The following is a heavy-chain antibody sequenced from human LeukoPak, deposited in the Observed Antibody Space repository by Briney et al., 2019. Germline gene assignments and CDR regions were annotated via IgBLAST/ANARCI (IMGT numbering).Heavy chain of an antibody. CDR3: ARHSGSGSYYTYNFHY. D-gene: IGHD3-10*01. CDR2: ISSSSSYI. Sequence: GGSLRLSCAASGFTFSSYSMNWVRQAPGKGLEWVSSISSSSSYIYYADSVKGRFTISRDNAKNSLYLQMNSLRAEDTAVYYCARHSGSGSYYTYNFHYWGQGTLVIVSS. V-gene: IGHV3-21*01. J-gene: IGHJ4*02. CDR1: GFTFSSYS.